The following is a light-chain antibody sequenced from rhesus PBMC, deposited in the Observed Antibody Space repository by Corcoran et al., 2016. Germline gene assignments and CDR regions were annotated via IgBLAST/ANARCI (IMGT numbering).Light chain of an antibody. J-gene: IGKJ1*01. V-gene: IGKV1S6*01. CDR3: QHHSSYPRK. CDR2: KAS. CDR1: QGISSW. Sequence: DIQMTQSPSSLSASVGDTVTIPCRASQGISSWLAWYQQKPGKAPKLLVDKASTLQSGVPSRFSGNGSGTDFTLTISSLQPEDFATYYCQHHSSYPRKLGQGTKVEIK.